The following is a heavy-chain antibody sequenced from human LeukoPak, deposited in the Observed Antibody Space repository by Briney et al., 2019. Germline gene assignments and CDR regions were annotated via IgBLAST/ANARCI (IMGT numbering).Heavy chain of an antibody. CDR2: IIPIFGTA. D-gene: IGHD3-22*01. CDR3: ARVKLASGYHWYFDL. CDR1: GGTFSSYA. J-gene: IGHJ2*01. Sequence: SVKVSCKASGGTFSSYAISWVRQAPGQGLEWMGGIIPIFGTANYAQKFQGRVTITTDESTSTAYMELSSLRSEDTAVYYCARVKLASGYHWYFDLWGRGTLVTVSS. V-gene: IGHV1-69*05.